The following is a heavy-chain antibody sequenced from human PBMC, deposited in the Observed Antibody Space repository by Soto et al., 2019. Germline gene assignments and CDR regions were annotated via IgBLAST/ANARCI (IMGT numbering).Heavy chain of an antibody. V-gene: IGHV1-18*01. J-gene: IGHJ6*02. Sequence: GASVKVSCKASGYTFTSYGISWVRQAPGQGLEWMGWISAYNGNTNYAQKLQGRATMTTDTSTSTAYMELRSLRSDDTAVYYCARDSTPGAAIFGVVIIRNYYYYGMDVWGQGTTVTVSS. CDR2: ISAYNGNT. D-gene: IGHD3-3*01. CDR1: GYTFTSYG. CDR3: ARDSTPGAAIFGVVIIRNYYYYGMDV.